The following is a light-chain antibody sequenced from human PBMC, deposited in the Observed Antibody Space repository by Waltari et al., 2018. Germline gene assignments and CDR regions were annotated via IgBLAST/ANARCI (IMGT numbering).Light chain of an antibody. CDR1: SSDVGGYNY. J-gene: IGLJ1*01. CDR2: EVS. Sequence: QSALTQPASVSGSPGQSITISCTATSSDVGGYNYVSWYQQHPAKAPKLMISEVSKRPSGVSNRFSGSKSGNTASLTISGLQIEDEADYYCSSYKATSSFYVFAAATKVTVL. CDR3: SSYKATSSFYV. V-gene: IGLV2-14*01.